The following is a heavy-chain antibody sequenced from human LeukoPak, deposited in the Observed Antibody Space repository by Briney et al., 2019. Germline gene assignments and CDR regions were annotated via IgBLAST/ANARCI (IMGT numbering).Heavy chain of an antibody. D-gene: IGHD6-6*01. CDR1: GGSFSGYY. Sequence: PSETLSLTCAVYGGSFSGYYWSWIRQPPGKGLEWIGEINHSGGTNYNPSLKSRVTISVDTSKTQFSLKLSSVTAADTAVYYCARQAPIEARQAPIVTALGFDYWGQGTLVTVSS. CDR2: INHSGGT. J-gene: IGHJ4*02. CDR3: ARQAPIEARQAPIVTALGFDY. V-gene: IGHV4-34*01.